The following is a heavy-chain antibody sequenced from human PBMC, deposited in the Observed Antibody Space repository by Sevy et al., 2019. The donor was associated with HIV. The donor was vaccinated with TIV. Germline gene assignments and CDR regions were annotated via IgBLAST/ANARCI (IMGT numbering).Heavy chain of an antibody. CDR2: LSFGCGEI. J-gene: IGHJ4*02. D-gene: IGHD2-8*01. CDR1: GFTFSKHS. V-gene: IGHV3-23*01. Sequence: LSLTCAASGFTFSKHSMSWVRQPPGKGLEWVSTLSFGCGEINYADSVKGRFTISRDNSKSSVYLQMNNLRPEDTAVYYCAREGCTKPHDYWGQGTLVTVSS. CDR3: AREGCTKPHDY.